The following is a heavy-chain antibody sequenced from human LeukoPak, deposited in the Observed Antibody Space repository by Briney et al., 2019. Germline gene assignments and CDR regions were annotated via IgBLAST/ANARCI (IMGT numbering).Heavy chain of an antibody. D-gene: IGHD3-10*01. CDR1: GFTFSSYW. Sequence: GGSLRLFCAASGFTFSSYWMHWDRQAPGKGLVWVSRINSDGSSTSYADSVKGGFTISRDNAKNTLYLQMNSLRDEDTAVYYCARGPSLMVRGVIPFDYWGQGTLVTVSS. CDR2: INSDGSST. V-gene: IGHV3-74*01. J-gene: IGHJ4*02. CDR3: ARGPSLMVRGVIPFDY.